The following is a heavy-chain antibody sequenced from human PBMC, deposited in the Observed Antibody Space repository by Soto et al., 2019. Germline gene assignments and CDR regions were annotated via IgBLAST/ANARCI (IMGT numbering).Heavy chain of an antibody. Sequence: QRLSCAASGFTFSSYGMHWVRQAPGKGLEWVAVIWYDGSNKYYADSVKGRFTISRDNSKNTLYLQMNSLRAEDTAVYYCARDVGVVPAAISYTDYGMDVWGQGTTVTVSS. V-gene: IGHV3-33*01. D-gene: IGHD2-2*02. CDR3: ARDVGVVPAAISYTDYGMDV. J-gene: IGHJ6*02. CDR1: GFTFSSYG. CDR2: IWYDGSNK.